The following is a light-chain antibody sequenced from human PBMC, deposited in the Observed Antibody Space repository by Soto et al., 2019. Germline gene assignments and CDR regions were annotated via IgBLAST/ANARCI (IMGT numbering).Light chain of an antibody. CDR2: AAS. V-gene: IGKV1-6*01. Sequence: AIQMPPSNSSLSASVGDRVTSTCRASQGIRIDLGWYQQKPGKAPKVLIYAASSLQSGFPSGFDISGSCADFALPISSLQPEDFATYYCVQDYNYPRTFAQGTKVDIK. J-gene: IGKJ1*01. CDR1: QGIRID. CDR3: VQDYNYPRT.